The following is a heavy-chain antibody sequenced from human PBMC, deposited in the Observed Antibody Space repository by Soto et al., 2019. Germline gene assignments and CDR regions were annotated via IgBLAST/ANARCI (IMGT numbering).Heavy chain of an antibody. CDR1: GFTFNTYG. CDR2: IWYAGSNK. J-gene: IGHJ6*02. CDR3: ARSDCTGAYCYSWPFNYGVDV. Sequence: QVQLVESGGGVVQPGGSLRLSCTTSGFTFNTYGMHLVRQAPGKGLEWVAIIWYAGSNKYYADSVKGRFTISRDNSKNMLYLKMNSLRAEDTALYYCARSDCTGAYCYSWPFNYGVDVCGQGTTVTVSS. D-gene: IGHD2-15*01. V-gene: IGHV3-33*08.